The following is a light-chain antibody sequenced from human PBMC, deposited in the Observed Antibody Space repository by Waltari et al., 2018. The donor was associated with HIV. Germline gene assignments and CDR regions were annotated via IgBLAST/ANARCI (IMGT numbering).Light chain of an antibody. CDR2: DLP. CDR1: SSDVGGYNY. J-gene: IGLJ2*01. V-gene: IGLV2-11*01. Sequence: QSALTQPRSVSGSPGQSVTISCTGTSSDVGGYNYVSWDQQLPGKAPKLIIYDLPERPSVVPDCSAGSKSGNTASLTISGLQAEDEADYYCCSFAGSYTWLFGGGTKLTVL. CDR3: CSFAGSYTWL.